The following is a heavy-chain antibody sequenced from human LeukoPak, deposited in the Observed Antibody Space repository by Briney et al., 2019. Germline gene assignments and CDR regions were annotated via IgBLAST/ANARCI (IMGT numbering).Heavy chain of an antibody. CDR3: ARHAPYYYDSSGYLTEFDY. J-gene: IGHJ4*02. CDR1: GGSISSSSYY. D-gene: IGHD3-22*01. CDR2: IYYSGST. Sequence: PSETLSLTCTVSGGSISSSSYYWGCIRQPPGKGLEWIGGIYYSGSTYYNPSLKSLVTISVDTAKNQFSLNLSSVTAADTAVYYCARHAPYYYDSSGYLTEFDYWGQGTLVTVSS. V-gene: IGHV4-39*01.